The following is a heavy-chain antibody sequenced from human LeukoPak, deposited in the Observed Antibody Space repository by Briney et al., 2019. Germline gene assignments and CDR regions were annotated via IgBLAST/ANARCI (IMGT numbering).Heavy chain of an antibody. CDR2: ISSSGSTI. Sequence: SLRLSCAASGFTFNTYTMNWVRQAPGKGLEWVSYISSSGSTIYYADSVKGRFTISRDNAKNSLYLQMNSLRAEDTAVYYCAELGITMIGGVWGKGTTVTISS. J-gene: IGHJ6*04. CDR1: GFTFNTYT. CDR3: AELGITMIGGV. D-gene: IGHD3-10*02. V-gene: IGHV3-48*03.